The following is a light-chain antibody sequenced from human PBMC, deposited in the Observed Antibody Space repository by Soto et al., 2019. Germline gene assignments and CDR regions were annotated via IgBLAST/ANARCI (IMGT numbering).Light chain of an antibody. V-gene: IGKV2-30*02. J-gene: IGKJ1*01. CDR2: KVS. CDR3: MQGTHLPLT. Sequence: DVVMTQSPLSLPVTLGQPASISCRSSQGLVHSDGNTYLNWFQQRTGQSPRRLIDKVSNRNPGVPDRFSGSGSGTDFTLKISRVESEDFGVYYCMQGTHLPLTFGLGTKVEIK. CDR1: QGLVHSDGNTY.